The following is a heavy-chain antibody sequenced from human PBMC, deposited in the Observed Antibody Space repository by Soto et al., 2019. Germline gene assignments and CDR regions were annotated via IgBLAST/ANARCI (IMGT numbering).Heavy chain of an antibody. V-gene: IGHV1-69*06. CDR2: IIPTFGTA. Sequence: QVQLVQSGAEMREPGSSVKVSCKASGGTFSSSAINWLRQAPGQGPEWMGGIIPTFGTANYIEKLRGRVTITADTSTSTAYMEVSSLTSEDTAMYFCARSETAGHRGFDIWGQGTMVTVSS. CDR1: GGTFSSSA. CDR3: ARSETAGHRGFDI. D-gene: IGHD6-19*01. J-gene: IGHJ3*02.